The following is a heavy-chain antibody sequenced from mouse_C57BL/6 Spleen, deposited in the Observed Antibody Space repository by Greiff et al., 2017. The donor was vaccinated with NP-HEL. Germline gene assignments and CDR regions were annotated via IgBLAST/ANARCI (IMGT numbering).Heavy chain of an antibody. J-gene: IGHJ4*01. Sequence: QVQLQQSGAELVRPGASVTLSCKASGYTFTDYEMHWVKQTPVHGLEWIGAIDPETGGTAYNQKFKGKAILTADKSSSTAYMELRSLASEDSAVYYCTRWELLRYPHYAMGYWGQGTSVTVSS. D-gene: IGHD1-1*01. CDR1: GYTFTDYE. V-gene: IGHV1-15*01. CDR2: IDPETGGT. CDR3: TRWELLRYPHYAMGY.